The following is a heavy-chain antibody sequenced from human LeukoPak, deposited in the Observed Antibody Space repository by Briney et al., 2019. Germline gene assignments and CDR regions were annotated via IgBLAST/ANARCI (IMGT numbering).Heavy chain of an antibody. Sequence: EESLRISCKGSGYRFTSYWISWVRQMPGKGLEWMGRIDPSDSYTNYSPSFQGHVTISADKSISTAYLQWSSLKASDTAMYYCARQGTMVRSFGYWGQGTLVTVSS. CDR2: IDPSDSYT. CDR3: ARQGTMVRSFGY. D-gene: IGHD3-10*01. V-gene: IGHV5-10-1*01. J-gene: IGHJ4*02. CDR1: GYRFTSYW.